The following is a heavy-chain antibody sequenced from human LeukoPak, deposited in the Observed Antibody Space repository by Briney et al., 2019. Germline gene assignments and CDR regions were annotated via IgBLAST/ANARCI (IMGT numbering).Heavy chain of an antibody. Sequence: SETLSLTCIVSGGSISSSGYYWDWIRQPPGKGLEWIGNFYYTGSTYYNPSLKSRITISVDTSKNQFSLKLRSVTAADTAVYYCARHSRSGYGDYESALDIWGQGTMVTVSS. CDR3: ARHSRSGYGDYESALDI. V-gene: IGHV4-39*01. CDR2: FYYTGST. J-gene: IGHJ3*02. CDR1: GGSISSSGYY. D-gene: IGHD5-12*01.